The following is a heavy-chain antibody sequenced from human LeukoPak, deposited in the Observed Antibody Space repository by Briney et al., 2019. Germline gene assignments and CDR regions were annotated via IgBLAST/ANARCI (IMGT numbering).Heavy chain of an antibody. V-gene: IGHV1-46*01. D-gene: IGHD6-19*01. Sequence: GASVKVSCKASGYTFTYYYIYWVRQAPGQGLEWMGLINPSGGSTRYAQNFQGRVTMTRDTSTSTVSMELSSLRSEGTAMYYCARGPYSSGWYGLDYWGQGTLVTVSS. CDR1: GYTFTYYY. J-gene: IGHJ4*02. CDR3: ARGPYSSGWYGLDY. CDR2: INPSGGST.